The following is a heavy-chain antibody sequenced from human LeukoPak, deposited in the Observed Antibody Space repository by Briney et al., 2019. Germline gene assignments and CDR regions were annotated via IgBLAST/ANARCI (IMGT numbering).Heavy chain of an antibody. Sequence: GGSLRLSCAASGFTFSSYSMNWVRQAPGKGLEWVSSISSSSSYIYYADSVKGRFTISRDNAKNSLYLQMNSLRAEDTAVYYCARGSGYSYGYRDYWGQGTLVTVSS. CDR2: ISSSSSYI. J-gene: IGHJ4*02. V-gene: IGHV3-21*01. CDR3: ARGSGYSYGYRDY. D-gene: IGHD5-18*01. CDR1: GFTFSSYS.